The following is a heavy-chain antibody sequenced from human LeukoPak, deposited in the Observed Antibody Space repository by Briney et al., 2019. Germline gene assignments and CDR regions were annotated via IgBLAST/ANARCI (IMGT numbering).Heavy chain of an antibody. V-gene: IGHV3-74*01. D-gene: IGHD5-24*01. Sequence: GGSLRLSCAASGFTFSNYWMHWVRQAPGKGLVWVSRIHSDGISTTSADSVKGRFTISRDNAKNSLYLQMNSLRAEDTAIYYCTRVGYIDEGIDYWGQGTLVTVSS. CDR1: GFTFSNYW. CDR3: TRVGYIDEGIDY. CDR2: IHSDGIST. J-gene: IGHJ4*02.